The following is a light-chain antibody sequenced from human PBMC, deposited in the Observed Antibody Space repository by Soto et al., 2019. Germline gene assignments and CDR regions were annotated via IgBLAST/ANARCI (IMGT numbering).Light chain of an antibody. J-gene: IGLJ1*01. CDR1: SSDVGGYNY. Sequence: QSALTQPPSASESPGQSVTISCTGTSSDVGGYNYVSWYQHHPGKAPKLMVSEVSKRPSGVPDRFSGSKSGNTASLTVSGLQPEDEADYYCSSYAGNNNPYVFGTGTKLTVL. V-gene: IGLV2-8*01. CDR2: EVS. CDR3: SSYAGNNNPYV.